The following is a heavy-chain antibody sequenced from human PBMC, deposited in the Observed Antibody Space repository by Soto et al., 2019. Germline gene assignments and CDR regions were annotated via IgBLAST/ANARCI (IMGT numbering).Heavy chain of an antibody. CDR3: ARHLTYTSGGHLDY. V-gene: IGHV4-39*01. Sequence: SETLSLTCTVSGGTINSSHDYWGWIRQPPGKGLEWIDSIYYSGSINYNPSLKSRVTISVDTSKNHFSLKLSSVTAADTAVYYCARHLTYTSGGHLDYWGQGTLVTVS. CDR1: GGTINSSHDY. J-gene: IGHJ4*02. D-gene: IGHD6-19*01. CDR2: IYYSGSI.